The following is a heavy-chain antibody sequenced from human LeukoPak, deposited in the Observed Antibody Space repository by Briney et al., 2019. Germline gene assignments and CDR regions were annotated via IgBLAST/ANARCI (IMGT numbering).Heavy chain of an antibody. CDR1: GFTFSNYA. CDR3: AKWGDYDVLTGYHDSDY. Sequence: GASLRLSCAASGFTFSNYAMSWVRQAPGKGLEWLSAITGSGGTTYYAHSVKGRFTSSRDNSKNTLYLQMNTLRAEDTAVYYCAKWGDYDVLTGYHDSDYWGQGTLVTVSS. V-gene: IGHV3-23*01. CDR2: ITGSGGTT. D-gene: IGHD3-9*01. J-gene: IGHJ4*02.